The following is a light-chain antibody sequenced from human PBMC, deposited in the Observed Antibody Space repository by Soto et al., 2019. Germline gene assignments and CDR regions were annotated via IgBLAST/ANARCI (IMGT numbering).Light chain of an antibody. CDR3: TSFTTISTWV. V-gene: IGLV2-14*01. CDR2: EVS. CDR1: SSDVGGYNY. Sequence: QSALTQPASVSRSPGQSITISCTGTSSDVGGYNYVSWFQQHPGKAPKLKIYEVSNRPSGVSNRFSGSKSGNTASLTISELQAEDEADYYCTSFTTISTWVFGGGTKLTVL. J-gene: IGLJ3*02.